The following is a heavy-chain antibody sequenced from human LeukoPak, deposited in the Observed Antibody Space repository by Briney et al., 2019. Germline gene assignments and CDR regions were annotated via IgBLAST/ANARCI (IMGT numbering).Heavy chain of an antibody. CDR2: IYSGGST. CDR3: ARVHRWPQYDY. J-gene: IGHJ4*02. V-gene: IGHV3-66*01. D-gene: IGHD5-24*01. CDR1: GFTVSSNY. Sequence: GGSLSLSCAASGFTVSSNYMSWVRQAPGKGLEWVSVIYSGGSTYYADSVKGRFTISRDTSKNTLYLQMNSLRAEDTAVYYCARVHRWPQYDYWGQGTLVTVSS.